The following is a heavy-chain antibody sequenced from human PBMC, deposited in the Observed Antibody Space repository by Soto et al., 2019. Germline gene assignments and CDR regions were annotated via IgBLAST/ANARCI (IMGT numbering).Heavy chain of an antibody. Sequence: QVQLVESGGGVVQPGRSLRLSCAASGFTFSSYGMHWVRQAPGKGLEWVAVISYDGSNKYYADSVKGRFTISRDNSKNTLYLQMNSLRAEDTAVYYCAKDPSYYDSSGYYQLTYFDYWGQGTLVTVSS. CDR2: ISYDGSNK. V-gene: IGHV3-30*18. J-gene: IGHJ4*02. CDR3: AKDPSYYDSSGYYQLTYFDY. D-gene: IGHD3-22*01. CDR1: GFTFSSYG.